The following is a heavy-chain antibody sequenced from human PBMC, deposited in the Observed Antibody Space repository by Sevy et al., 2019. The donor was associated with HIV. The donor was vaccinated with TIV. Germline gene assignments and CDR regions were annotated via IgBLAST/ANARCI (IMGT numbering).Heavy chain of an antibody. J-gene: IGHJ3*02. V-gene: IGHV3-21*01. CDR2: ISSSSSYI. Sequence: GGSLRLSCAASGFTFSSYSMNWVRQAPGKGLEWVSSISSSSSYIYYADSVKGRFTISRDNAKNSLYLQMNSLRAEDTAVYYCARGRGYDYGESRPPGAGTRSLAFDIWGQGTMVTVSS. CDR1: GFTFSSYS. CDR3: ARGRGYDYGESRPPGAGTRSLAFDI. D-gene: IGHD4-17*01.